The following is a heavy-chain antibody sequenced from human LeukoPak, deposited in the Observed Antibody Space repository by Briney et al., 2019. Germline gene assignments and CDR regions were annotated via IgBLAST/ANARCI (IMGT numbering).Heavy chain of an antibody. CDR3: AKSNGYGLIDI. J-gene: IGHJ3*02. D-gene: IGHD3-10*01. CDR2: VNHSGST. V-gene: IGHV4-34*01. CDR1: GGSFSGYY. Sequence: PSETLSLTCAVYGGSFSGYYWSWIRQPPGKGLEWIGEVNHSGSTNYNPSLKSRVTISVDTSKNQFSLKLSSVTAADTAVYYCAKSNGYGLIDIWGQGTMVTVSS.